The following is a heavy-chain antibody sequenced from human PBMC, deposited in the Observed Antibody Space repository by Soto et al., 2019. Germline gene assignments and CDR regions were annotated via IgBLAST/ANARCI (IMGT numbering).Heavy chain of an antibody. D-gene: IGHD2-15*01. CDR2: IYPGDSDS. Sequence: GESLKISCKGSGYNFNNYWIGWVRQLPGKGLEWMGIIYPGDSDSRYSPSFQGQVTISADKSITATYLQWSSLKASDTAMYYCARPYCSGGSCSWGQGTLVTVSS. J-gene: IGHJ5*02. V-gene: IGHV5-51*01. CDR1: GYNFNNYW. CDR3: ARPYCSGGSCS.